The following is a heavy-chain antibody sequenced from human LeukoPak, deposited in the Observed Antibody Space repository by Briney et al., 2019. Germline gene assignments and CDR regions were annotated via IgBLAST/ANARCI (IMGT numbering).Heavy chain of an antibody. V-gene: IGHV4-34*01. J-gene: IGHJ4*02. CDR1: GGSFSGYY. D-gene: IGHD2-15*01. CDR3: ARGVGSD. CDR2: INHSGST. Sequence: ASETLSLTCAVYGGSFSGYYWSWIRQPPGKGLEWIGEINHSGSTNYNPSLKSRVTISVDTSKNQFSLKLSSVTAADTAVYYCARGVGSDWGQGTLVTASS.